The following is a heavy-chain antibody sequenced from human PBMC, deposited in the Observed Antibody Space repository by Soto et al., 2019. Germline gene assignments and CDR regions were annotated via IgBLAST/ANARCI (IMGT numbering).Heavy chain of an antibody. CDR1: GGSISNYY. D-gene: IGHD4-17*01. V-gene: IGHV4-59*01. CDR3: ATTTVTTLIRFDP. J-gene: IGHJ5*02. CDR2: IFYSGST. Sequence: SETLSLTCTVSGGSISNYYWSWIRQPPGRGLEWIGHIFYSGSTNYNPALKSRVTISVDTSKSQFSLKLSSVTAADTAVYYCATTTVTTLIRFDPWGQGTLVTVS.